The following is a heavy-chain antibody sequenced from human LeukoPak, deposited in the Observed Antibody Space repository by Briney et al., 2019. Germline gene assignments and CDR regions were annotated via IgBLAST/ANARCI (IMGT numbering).Heavy chain of an antibody. D-gene: IGHD3-10*01. V-gene: IGHV3-33*01. CDR1: GFTFCYYA. CDR2: IWSDGSNK. CDR3: ARELFGSGSCPDG. J-gene: IGHJ4*02. Sequence: GGSLRLPCSASGFTFCYYAIHWVRQARGKGLEWVAHIWSDGSNKYYAESVKGRITNSRDNSKNTVYLQMNSLRAEDTAVYYCARELFGSGSCPDGWGQGTLVTVSS.